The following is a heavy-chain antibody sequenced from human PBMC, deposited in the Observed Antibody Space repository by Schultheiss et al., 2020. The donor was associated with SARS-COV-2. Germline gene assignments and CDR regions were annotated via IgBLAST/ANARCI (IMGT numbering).Heavy chain of an antibody. J-gene: IGHJ6*02. Sequence: SVKVSCKASGGTFSSYAISWVRQAPGQGLEWMGRIIPILGIANYAQKFQGRVTITADKSTSTAYMELSSLRSEDTAVYYCARVGYCSSTSCYGYYYGMDVWGQGTTVTVSS. CDR3: ARVGYCSSTSCYGYYYGMDV. V-gene: IGHV1-69*04. CDR1: GGTFSSYA. CDR2: IIPILGIA. D-gene: IGHD2-2*01.